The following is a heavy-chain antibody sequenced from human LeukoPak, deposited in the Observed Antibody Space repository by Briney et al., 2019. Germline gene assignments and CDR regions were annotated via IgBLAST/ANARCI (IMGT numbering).Heavy chain of an antibody. CDR1: GFTFSNYA. J-gene: IGHJ4*02. Sequence: GGSLKLSCAASGFTFSNYAMNWVRQAPGKGLEWVSGISGSDGSTYYADSVKGRFTISRDNSKNTLYLQMNSLGAEDTAVFYCAKSNDWSGMYYFDYWGQGTLVTVSS. CDR2: ISGSDGST. V-gene: IGHV3-23*01. D-gene: IGHD3-9*01. CDR3: AKSNDWSGMYYFDY.